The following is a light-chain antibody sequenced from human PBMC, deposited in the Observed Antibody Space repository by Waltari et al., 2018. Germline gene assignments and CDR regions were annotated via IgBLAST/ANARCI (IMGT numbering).Light chain of an antibody. CDR1: SNDVG. J-gene: IGLJ1*01. V-gene: IGLV2-23*02. CDR3: FSYTGDTTLYV. Sequence: QSALTQPASVSGSPGQSITISCPGTSNDVGKVPQLIIYEVNKRPSGVSHRFSGSKSRNTASLTISGLQAEDEADYYCFSYTGDTTLYVFGTGTKVTVL. CDR2: EVN.